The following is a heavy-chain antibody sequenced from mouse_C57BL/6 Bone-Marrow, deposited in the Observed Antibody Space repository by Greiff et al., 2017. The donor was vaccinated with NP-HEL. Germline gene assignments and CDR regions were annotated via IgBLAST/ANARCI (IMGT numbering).Heavy chain of an antibody. J-gene: IGHJ1*03. Sequence: QVQLQQPGAELVKPGASVKLSCKASGYTFTSYWMHWVKQRPGRGLEWIGRIDPNSGGTKYNEKFKSKATLTVDKPSSTAYMQLSSLTSEDSAVYYCARALFTTVVPYWYFDVWGTGTTVTVSS. CDR2: IDPNSGGT. CDR3: ARALFTTVVPYWYFDV. D-gene: IGHD1-1*01. V-gene: IGHV1-72*01. CDR1: GYTFTSYW.